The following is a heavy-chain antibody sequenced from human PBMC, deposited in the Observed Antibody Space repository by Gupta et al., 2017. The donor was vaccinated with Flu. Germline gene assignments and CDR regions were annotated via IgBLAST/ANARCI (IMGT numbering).Heavy chain of an antibody. CDR3: ARDMTVTITGGVGD. D-gene: IGHD2-8*02. CDR2: IWYDGSNK. Sequence: QVHLVESGGGVVQPGRSLILSCAASGFTFSSHGMHWVRQAPGKGREWVAVIWYDGSNKYYADAVKGRFTTSRDNSKNTLWLQMNSLRVEDTAVYYCARDMTVTITGGVGDWGQGTLVTVSS. J-gene: IGHJ4*02. V-gene: IGHV3-33*01. CDR1: GFTFSSHG.